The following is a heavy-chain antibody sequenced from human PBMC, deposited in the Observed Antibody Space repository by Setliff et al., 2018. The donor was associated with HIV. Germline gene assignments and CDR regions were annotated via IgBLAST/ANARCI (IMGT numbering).Heavy chain of an antibody. J-gene: IGHJ3*02. D-gene: IGHD3-22*01. CDR3: ARDHLGTMIVVADDAFDI. Sequence: SETLSLTCVVYGGSFSGYYWSWIRQPAGKGLEWIGRIYTSGSTNYNPSLKSRVTMSVDTSKNQFSLKLSSVTAADTAVYYCARDHLGTMIVVADDAFDIWGQGTMVTVSS. CDR1: GGSFSGYY. V-gene: IGHV4-4*07. CDR2: IYTSGST.